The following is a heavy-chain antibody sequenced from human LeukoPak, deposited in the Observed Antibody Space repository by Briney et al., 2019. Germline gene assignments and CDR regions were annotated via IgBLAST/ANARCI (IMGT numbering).Heavy chain of an antibody. V-gene: IGHV6-1*01. J-gene: IGHJ4*02. Sequence: SQTLSLTCAISGDTVSSNSAAWNWIRQSPSRGLEWLGRTYYGSKWYNDYAVSVKSRITINPDTSKNQFSLQLNSVTPEDTAVYYCARGSKYSSSWHESNFDYWGQGTLVTVSS. CDR3: ARGSKYSSSWHESNFDY. D-gene: IGHD6-13*01. CDR2: TYYGSKWYN. CDR1: GDTVSSNSAA.